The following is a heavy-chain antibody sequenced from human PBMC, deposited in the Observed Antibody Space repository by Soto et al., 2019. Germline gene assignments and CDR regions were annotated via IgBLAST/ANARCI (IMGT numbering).Heavy chain of an antibody. V-gene: IGHV3-53*04. CDR2: IYSGGST. J-gene: IGHJ6*03. Sequence: GSLRLSCAASGFTVSSNYMSWVRQAPGKGLEWVSVIYSGGSTYYADSVKGRFTISRHNSKNTLYLQMNSLRAEDTAVYYCARDPRYNWNYGNYYYMDVWGKGTTVTVSS. CDR3: ARDPRYNWNYGNYYYMDV. D-gene: IGHD1-7*01. CDR1: GFTVSSNY.